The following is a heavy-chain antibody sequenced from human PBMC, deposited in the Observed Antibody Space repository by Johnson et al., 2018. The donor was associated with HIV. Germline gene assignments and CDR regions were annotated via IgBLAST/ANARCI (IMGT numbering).Heavy chain of an antibody. D-gene: IGHD4-17*01. J-gene: IGHJ3*02. CDR1: GFTFSDYY. CDR3: ARDSTPWGDDYVDYSFDI. V-gene: IGHV3-11*04. CDR2: ISSSGSTK. Sequence: QVQLVESGGGLVKPGGSLRLSCAASGFTFSDYYMSWIRQAPGKGLEWVSYISSSGSTKYYADSVQGRFTISRDNTKNSLLLQMNSLRAEDTAIYYCARDSTPWGDDYVDYSFDIWGQGTMVTVSS.